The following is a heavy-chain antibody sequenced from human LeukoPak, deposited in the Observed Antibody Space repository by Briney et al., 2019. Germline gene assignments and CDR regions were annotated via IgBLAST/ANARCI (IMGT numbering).Heavy chain of an antibody. D-gene: IGHD3-10*01. J-gene: IGHJ4*02. CDR3: ARGGIRGVLMEY. CDR1: GFSFSQNW. Sequence: PGGSLRLSCEASGFSFSQNWMSWVRQAPGKGLEWVANINPDGSAKYYVDSVTGRFTISRDNAKNSLFLQMSSLRADDTAVYYCARGGIRGVLMEYWGQGTLVTVSS. V-gene: IGHV3-7*05. CDR2: INPDGSAK.